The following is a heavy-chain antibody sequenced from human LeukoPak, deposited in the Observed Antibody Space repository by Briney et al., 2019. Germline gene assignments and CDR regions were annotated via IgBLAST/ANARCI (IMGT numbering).Heavy chain of an antibody. CDR2: INHSGST. V-gene: IGHV4-34*01. D-gene: IGHD3-22*01. Sequence: SETLSLTCAVYGGSFSGYYWSWIRQPPGKGLEWIGEINHSGSTNYNPSLKSRVTISVDTSKNQFSLKLSSVTAADTAVYYCARLRYYYDSSGYAFDIWGQGTTVTVSS. CDR1: GGSFSGYY. CDR3: ARLRYYYDSSGYAFDI. J-gene: IGHJ3*02.